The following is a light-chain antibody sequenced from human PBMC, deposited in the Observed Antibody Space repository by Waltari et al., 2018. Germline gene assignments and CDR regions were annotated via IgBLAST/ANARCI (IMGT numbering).Light chain of an antibody. V-gene: IGLV2-23*02. CDR1: SSNVGASNL. J-gene: IGLJ3*02. CDR3: CSYAGRSTLV. Sequence: QSVLTQPASVSGSPGPSITISCTGTSSNVGASNLISWYQQHPGKAPPLMIFEVSKRPSGGSDRFSGSKSDNTASLTISGLQAEDEAHYYCCSYAGRSTLVFGGGTNLTVL. CDR2: EVS.